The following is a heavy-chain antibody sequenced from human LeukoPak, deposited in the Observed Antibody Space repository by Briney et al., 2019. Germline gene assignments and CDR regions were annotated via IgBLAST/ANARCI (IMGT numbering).Heavy chain of an antibody. CDR2: IKSKTDGGTT. J-gene: IGHJ4*02. D-gene: IGHD3-16*02. Sequence: GGSLRPSCAASGFTFSNAWMTWVRQAPGRGLEWAGRIKSKTDGGTTDYAAPVKGRFTISRDDSRNTLYLQMNSLKTEDTAMYYCTARFTFGGVIVYNDYWGQGTLVTVSS. CDR1: GFTFSNAW. V-gene: IGHV3-15*01. CDR3: TARFTFGGVIVYNDY.